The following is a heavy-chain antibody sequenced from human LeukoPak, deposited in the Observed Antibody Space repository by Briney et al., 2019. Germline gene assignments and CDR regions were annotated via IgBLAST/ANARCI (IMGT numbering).Heavy chain of an antibody. Sequence: ASVKVSCKASGYTFTSYGISWVRQAPGQGLEWMGWISAYNGNTNYAQKLQGRVTMTTDTSTSTVYMELSSLRSEDTAVYYCARVCTRPGQNSSGCLGYWGQGTLVTVSS. CDR2: ISAYNGNT. J-gene: IGHJ4*02. V-gene: IGHV1-18*01. CDR3: ARVCTRPGQNSSGCLGY. CDR1: GYTFTSYG. D-gene: IGHD6-19*01.